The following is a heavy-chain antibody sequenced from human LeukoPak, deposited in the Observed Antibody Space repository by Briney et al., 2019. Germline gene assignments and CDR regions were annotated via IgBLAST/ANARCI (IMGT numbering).Heavy chain of an antibody. CDR1: GFTFSSYA. CDR2: ISYDGSNK. J-gene: IGHJ4*02. CDR3: ASGSRLLPYSDY. V-gene: IGHV3-30*04. D-gene: IGHD3-22*01. Sequence: GGSLRLSCAASGFTFSSYAMHWVRQAPGKGLEWVAVISYDGSNKYYADSVKGRFTISRDNSKNTLYLQMNSLRAEDTAVYYCASGSRLLPYSDYWGQGTLVTVSS.